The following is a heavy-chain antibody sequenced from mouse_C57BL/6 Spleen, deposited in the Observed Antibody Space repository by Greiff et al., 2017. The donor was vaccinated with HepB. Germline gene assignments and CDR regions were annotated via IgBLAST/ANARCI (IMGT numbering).Heavy chain of an antibody. Sequence: EVQLQESEGGLVQPGSSMKLSCTASGFTFSDYYMAWVRQVPEKGLEWVANINYDGSSTYYLDSLKSRFIISRDNAKNILYLQMSSLKSEDTATYYCARASPYFDYWGQGTTLTVSS. CDR3: ARASPYFDY. CDR1: GFTFSDYY. CDR2: INYDGSST. V-gene: IGHV5-16*01. J-gene: IGHJ2*01.